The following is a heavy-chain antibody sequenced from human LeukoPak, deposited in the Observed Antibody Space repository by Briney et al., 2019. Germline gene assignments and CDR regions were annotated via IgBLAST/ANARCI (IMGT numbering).Heavy chain of an antibody. CDR2: IIPILGIA. CDR1: GGTFSSYA. V-gene: IGHV1-69*04. D-gene: IGHD3-10*01. J-gene: IGHJ4*02. Sequence: SVKVSCKASGGTFSSYAVSWVRQAPGQGLEWMGRIIPILGIANYAQKFQGRVTITADKSTSTAYMELSSLRSEDTAVYYCARNYGSGSYYYFDYWGQGTLVTVSS. CDR3: ARNYGSGSYYYFDY.